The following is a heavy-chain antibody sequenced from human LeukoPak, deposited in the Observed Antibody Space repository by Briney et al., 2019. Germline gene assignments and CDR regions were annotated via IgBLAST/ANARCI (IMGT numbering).Heavy chain of an antibody. Sequence: PGGSLRLSCEASGFNFGGFAMNWVRQAPGKGLEWVSSISSSSSYIYYADSVKGRFTISRDNAKNSLYLQMNSLRAEDTAVYYCARLYGDSDYWGQGTLVTVSS. CDR1: GFNFGGFA. D-gene: IGHD4-17*01. CDR3: ARLYGDSDY. CDR2: ISSSSSYI. V-gene: IGHV3-21*01. J-gene: IGHJ4*02.